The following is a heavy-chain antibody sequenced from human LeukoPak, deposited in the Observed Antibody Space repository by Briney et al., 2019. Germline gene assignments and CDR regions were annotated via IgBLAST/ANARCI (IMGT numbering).Heavy chain of an antibody. CDR1: GFTFSRHW. Sequence: GGSLRLSCAASGFTFSRHWMHWVRQAPGKGLVWISRINSDGSGTNYADFVKGRFTISRDNAKNTAYLQINSLRDEDTAAYYCARICSSTDCLIPDWGQGTLVTVSS. CDR2: INSDGSGT. J-gene: IGHJ4*02. D-gene: IGHD2-2*01. V-gene: IGHV3-74*01. CDR3: ARICSSTDCLIPD.